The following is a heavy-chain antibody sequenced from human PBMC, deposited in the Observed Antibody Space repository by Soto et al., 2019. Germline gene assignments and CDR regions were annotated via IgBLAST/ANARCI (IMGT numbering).Heavy chain of an antibody. V-gene: IGHV1-2*02. D-gene: IGHD3-3*01. CDR3: ARAPITIFGVAQFGVHYYYGMDV. Sequence: QVQLVQSGAEVKKPGASVKVSCKASGYTFTGYYMHWVRQAPGQGLEWMGWINPNSGGTNYAQKFQGRVTMTRDTSLSTAYMELSRLRSDDTAVYYCARAPITIFGVAQFGVHYYYGMDVWGQGTTVTVSS. J-gene: IGHJ6*02. CDR2: INPNSGGT. CDR1: GYTFTGYY.